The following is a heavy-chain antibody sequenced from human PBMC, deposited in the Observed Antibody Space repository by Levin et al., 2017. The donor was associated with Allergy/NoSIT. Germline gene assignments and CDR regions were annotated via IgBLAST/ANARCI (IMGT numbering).Heavy chain of an antibody. CDR1: GGSISSSSYY. CDR3: ARHGYSYGSHSDY. CDR2: IYYSGST. Sequence: SETLSLTCTVSGGSISSSSYYWGWIRQPPGKGLEWIGSIYYSGSTYYNPSLKSRVTISVDTSKNQFSLKLSSVTAADTAVYYCARHGYSYGSHSDYWGQGTLVTVSS. J-gene: IGHJ4*02. V-gene: IGHV4-39*01. D-gene: IGHD5-18*01.